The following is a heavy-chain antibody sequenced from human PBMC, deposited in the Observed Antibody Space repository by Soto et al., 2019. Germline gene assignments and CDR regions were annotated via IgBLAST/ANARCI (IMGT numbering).Heavy chain of an antibody. CDR2: ISYDGSNK. V-gene: IGHV3-30*18. J-gene: IGHJ4*02. Sequence: HPGGSLRLSCAASGFTFSSYGMHWVRQAPGKGLEWVAVISYDGSNKYYADSVKGRFTISRDNSKNTLYLQMNSLRAEDTAVYYCAKGSSSYYYDSSQDYWGQGTLVTVSS. CDR3: AKGSSSYYYDSSQDY. D-gene: IGHD3-22*01. CDR1: GFTFSSYG.